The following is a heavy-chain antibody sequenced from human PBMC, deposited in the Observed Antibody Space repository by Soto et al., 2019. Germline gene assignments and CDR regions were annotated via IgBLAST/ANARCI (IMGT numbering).Heavy chain of an antibody. CDR1: GYTFTSYG. D-gene: IGHD4-4*01. Sequence: AASVKVSCKASGYTFTSYGISWVRQAPGQGLERMGWISAYNGNTNYAQKLQGRVTMTTDTSTSTAYMELRSLRSGDTAVYYCARVPRTPVINPYYYYYYMDVCGKGTTVTVYS. V-gene: IGHV1-18*01. J-gene: IGHJ6*03. CDR2: ISAYNGNT. CDR3: ARVPRTPVINPYYYYYYMDV.